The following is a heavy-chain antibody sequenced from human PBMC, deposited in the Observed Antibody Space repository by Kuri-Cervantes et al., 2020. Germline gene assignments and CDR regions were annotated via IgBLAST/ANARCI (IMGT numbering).Heavy chain of an antibody. D-gene: IGHD2-15*01. CDR1: GESFSDYY. CDR3: ARLIRYCSGGSCYITGGYFQH. V-gene: IGHV4-34*01. Sequence: ESLKISCAVYGESFSDYYWSWIRQPPGKGLEWIGSIYHSGSTYYNPSLKSRVTISVDTSKNQFSLKLSSVTAADTAVYYCARLIRYCSGGSCYITGGYFQHWGQGTLVTVSS. J-gene: IGHJ1*01. CDR2: IYHSGST.